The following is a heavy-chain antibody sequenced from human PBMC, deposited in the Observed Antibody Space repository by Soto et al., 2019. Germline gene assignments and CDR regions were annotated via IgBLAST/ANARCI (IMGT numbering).Heavy chain of an antibody. J-gene: IGHJ6*02. CDR3: AREQQDYPTLYYYYGLDA. Sequence: GASVQVSCKASGYTFTSYYMHWVRQAPGQGLEWMGIINPSGGSTSYAQKLQGRVTMTRDTSTSTVYMELSSLRSEDTAVYYCAREQQDYPTLYYYYGLDAWGQGITVT. CDR1: GYTFTSYY. CDR2: INPSGGST. D-gene: IGHD6-13*01. V-gene: IGHV1-46*01.